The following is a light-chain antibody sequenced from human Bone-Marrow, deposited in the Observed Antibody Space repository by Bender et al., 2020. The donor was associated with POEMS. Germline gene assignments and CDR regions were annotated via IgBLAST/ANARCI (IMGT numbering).Light chain of an antibody. CDR2: DVN. Sequence: QSALTQPASVSGSPGQSITISCTGTSSDIGGYDYVSWYQQHPGKAPKVVIFDVNYRPSGISNRFSGSKSGNTASLTISGLQAEDEADYSCCSYANVSTWVFGGGTKVTVL. CDR3: CSYANVSTWV. CDR1: SSDIGGYDY. J-gene: IGLJ3*02. V-gene: IGLV2-14*03.